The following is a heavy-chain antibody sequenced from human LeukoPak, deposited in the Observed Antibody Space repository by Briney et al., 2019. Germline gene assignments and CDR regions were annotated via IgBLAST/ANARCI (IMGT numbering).Heavy chain of an antibody. CDR1: GFTVSDHY. V-gene: IGHV3-7*05. J-gene: IGHJ4*02. CDR3: ARDDRYSAWN. Sequence: PGGSLRLSCAASGFTVSDHYMSWVRQAPGKGLEWVANIKQDGSEKYYVGSVKGRFTISKDNAKNSLYLQMNSLRAEDTAVYYCARDDRYSAWNWGQGTLVTVSS. CDR2: IKQDGSEK. D-gene: IGHD5-18*01.